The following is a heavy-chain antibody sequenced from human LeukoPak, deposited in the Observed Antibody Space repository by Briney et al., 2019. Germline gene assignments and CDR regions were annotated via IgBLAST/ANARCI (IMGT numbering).Heavy chain of an antibody. CDR2: IGGSGGST. CDR3: GKDRSPSCCYDY. D-gene: IGHD2-21*01. J-gene: IGHJ4*01. Sequence: GGSLRLSCAASGFTFSSYAMSWVRQAPGKGLEWVSAIGGSGGSTYYADSVKGRFTISRDNSKNTLYLQMNSLRAEDTAGYYRGKDRSPSCCYDYWGPGTLVTGSS. CDR1: GFTFSSYA. V-gene: IGHV3-23*01.